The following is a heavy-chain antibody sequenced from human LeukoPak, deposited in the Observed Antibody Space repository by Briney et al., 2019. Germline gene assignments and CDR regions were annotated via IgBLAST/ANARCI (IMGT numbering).Heavy chain of an antibody. CDR2: ISGSGAST. D-gene: IGHD4-17*01. V-gene: IGHV3-23*01. Sequence: GGSLRLSCAASGFTFSSYAMSWVRQAPGKGLEWVSAISGSGASTYYADSVKGRFTISRDNSKNTLYLQVNSLRAEDTAVYYCAKDRLSNGDPAAYWGQGTLVTVSS. CDR3: AKDRLSNGDPAAY. CDR1: GFTFSSYA. J-gene: IGHJ4*02.